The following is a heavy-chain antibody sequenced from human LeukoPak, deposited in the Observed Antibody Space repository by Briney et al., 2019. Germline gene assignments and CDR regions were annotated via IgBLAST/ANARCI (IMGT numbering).Heavy chain of an antibody. CDR3: ARENRSTSCCFDY. V-gene: IGHV3-7*01. CDR1: GFTFSSYW. CDR2: IRQDGSEK. J-gene: IGHJ4*02. Sequence: GGSLRLSCAASGFTFSSYWMSWVRQAPGKGLEWVANIRQDGSEKYYVDSVKGQFTISRDNAKNSLYLQMTSLRAEDTAVYYCARENRSTSCCFDYWGQGTPVTVSS. D-gene: IGHD2-2*01.